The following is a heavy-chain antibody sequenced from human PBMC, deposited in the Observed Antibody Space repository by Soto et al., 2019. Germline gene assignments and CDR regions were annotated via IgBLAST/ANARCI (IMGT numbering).Heavy chain of an antibody. CDR3: ATRYGGNFDY. D-gene: IGHD2-15*01. J-gene: IGHJ4*02. CDR1: GGSISSYY. CDR2: IYYSGSS. Sequence: QVQLQESGPGLVKPSETLSLTCTVSGGSISSYYWSWIRQPPGKGLEWIGYIYYSGSSNYNPSLKSRVTISVDTSKNQFSLKLSSVTAAYTAVYYCATRYGGNFDYWGQGTLVTVSS. V-gene: IGHV4-59*08.